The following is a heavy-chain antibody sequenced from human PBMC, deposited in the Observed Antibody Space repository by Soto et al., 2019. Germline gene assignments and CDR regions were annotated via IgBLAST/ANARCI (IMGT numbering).Heavy chain of an antibody. CDR3: AKLMFGELFHFDY. J-gene: IGHJ4*02. V-gene: IGHV1-69*13. CDR2: IIPIFGTA. D-gene: IGHD3-10*02. Sequence: SVKVSCKASGGTFSIYAISWVRQAPGQGLEWMGGIIPIFGTANYAQKFQGRVTITADESTSTAYMELSSLRSEETAVYYCAKLMFGELFHFDYWGQGTLVTVFS. CDR1: GGTFSIYA.